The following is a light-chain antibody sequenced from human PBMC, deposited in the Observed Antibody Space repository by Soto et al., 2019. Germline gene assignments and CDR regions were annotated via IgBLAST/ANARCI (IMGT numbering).Light chain of an antibody. CDR1: QSVSNSY. CDR3: QQYGSSRT. V-gene: IGKV3-20*01. CDR2: GAS. Sequence: ILSTRSPGSLSLSPEERATLSCRASQSVSNSYVAWYQQRPGQAPRLLIYGASSRATGIPDRFSGSGSGTDFTLTISRLEPEDFAVYYCQQYGSSRTFGQGTKVDIK. J-gene: IGKJ1*01.